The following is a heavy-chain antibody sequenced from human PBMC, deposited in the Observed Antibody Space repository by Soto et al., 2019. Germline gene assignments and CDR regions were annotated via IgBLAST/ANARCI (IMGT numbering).Heavy chain of an antibody. CDR2: IWYDGSNK. CDR3: ARDEGLMVYARYYYYYGMDV. D-gene: IGHD2-8*01. V-gene: IGHV3-33*01. J-gene: IGHJ6*02. Sequence: GGSLRLSCAASGFTFSSYGMHWVRQAPGKGLEWVAVIWYDGSNKYYADSVKGRFTISRDNSKNTLYLQMNSLRAEDTAVYYCARDEGLMVYARYYYYYGMDVWGQGTTVTVS. CDR1: GFTFSSYG.